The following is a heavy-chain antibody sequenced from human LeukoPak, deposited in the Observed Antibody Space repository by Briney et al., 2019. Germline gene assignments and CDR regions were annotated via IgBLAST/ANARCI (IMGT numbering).Heavy chain of an antibody. CDR3: ARDTPRYGSSYYYYYGMDV. J-gene: IGHJ6*01. V-gene: IGHV1-46*01. CDR2: INPSGGST. D-gene: IGHD4-17*01. Sequence: GASVKVSCKASGYTFTSYYMHWVRQAPGQGLEWMGIINPSGGSTSYAQKFQGRVTMTRDTSTSTVYMELSSLISEDTAVYYCARDTPRYGSSYYYYYGMDVWGQRTTVTVSS. CDR1: GYTFTSYY.